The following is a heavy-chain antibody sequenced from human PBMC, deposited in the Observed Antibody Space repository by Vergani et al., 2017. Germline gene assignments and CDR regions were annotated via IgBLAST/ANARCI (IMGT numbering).Heavy chain of an antibody. CDR3: EPPLQILL. V-gene: IGHV1-69-2*01. D-gene: IGHD3-10*01. Sequence: EVPLVQSGAEVKKPGATVNISCKVSGYTFTAYYMHWVQHAPGKGLEWMGLVVPEDGEIIDEERFQGRVTITADTSTDTAYMVRSSLRSEDTAVYYCEPPLQILLWGQGTLVTVSS. CDR2: VVPEDGEI. J-gene: IGHJ4*02. CDR1: GYTFTAYY.